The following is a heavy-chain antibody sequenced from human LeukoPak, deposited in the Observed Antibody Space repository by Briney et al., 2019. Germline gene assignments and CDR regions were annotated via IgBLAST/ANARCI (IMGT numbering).Heavy chain of an antibody. J-gene: IGHJ4*02. V-gene: IGHV3-74*01. D-gene: IGHD5-18*01. CDR1: GFTFSSYW. CDR2: INSGESSA. Sequence: GGSLRLSCAASGFTFSSYWMHWVRQAPGKGLVWVSRINSGESSASYADSVKGRFTISRDNAKNTLYLQMNSLRAEDTAVYYCARGSPVTFDYWGQGTLVTVSS. CDR3: ARGSPVTFDY.